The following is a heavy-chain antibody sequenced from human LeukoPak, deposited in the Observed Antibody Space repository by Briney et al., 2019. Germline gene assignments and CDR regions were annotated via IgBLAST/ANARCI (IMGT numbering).Heavy chain of an antibody. CDR1: GGSISNSSYY. D-gene: IGHD6-19*01. Sequence: SETLSLTCTVSGGSISNSSYYWGWIRQPPGKGLEWIGSIYYSGSTYYNPSLKSRVTISVDTSKNQFSLKLSSVTAADTAVYYCARPYSNGAVAGTGWFDPWGQGTLVTVSS. CDR2: IYYSGST. V-gene: IGHV4-39*01. J-gene: IGHJ5*02. CDR3: ARPYSNGAVAGTGWFDP.